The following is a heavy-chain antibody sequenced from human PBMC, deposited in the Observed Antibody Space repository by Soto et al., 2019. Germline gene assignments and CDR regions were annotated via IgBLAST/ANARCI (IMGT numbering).Heavy chain of an antibody. J-gene: IGHJ4*02. D-gene: IGHD6-13*01. CDR2: IYYSGST. CDR1: GGSISSSSYY. V-gene: IGHV4-39*01. CDR3: ARSLRQLAYYFDY. Sequence: PSETLSLTCTVSGGSISSSSYYWGWIRQPPGKGLEWIGSIYYSGSTYYNPSLKSRVTISVDTSKNQFSLKLSSVTAADTAVYYCARSLRQLAYYFDYWGQGTLVTVSS.